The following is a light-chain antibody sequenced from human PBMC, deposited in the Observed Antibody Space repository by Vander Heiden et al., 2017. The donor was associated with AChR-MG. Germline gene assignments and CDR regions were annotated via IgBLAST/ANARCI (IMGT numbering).Light chain of an antibody. J-gene: IGLJ1*01. CDR1: SDVGDYNL. Sequence: QSALTQPASVSGSPGQAITISCTGTSDVGDYNLISWYQQHPGKVPKLIIYEGNKRPSGVSDRFSGSKSGKPASLTISGLQAEDEANYYCCSYAGAFYVFGTGTEV. CDR3: CSYAGAFYV. CDR2: EGN. V-gene: IGLV2-23*01.